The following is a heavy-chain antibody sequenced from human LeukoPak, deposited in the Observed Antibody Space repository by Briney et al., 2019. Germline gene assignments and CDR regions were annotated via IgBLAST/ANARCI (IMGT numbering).Heavy chain of an antibody. J-gene: IGHJ6*03. D-gene: IGHD2-2*02. CDR3: ARGPHLEVPAAIREEDYYYYYYMDV. V-gene: IGHV1-8*03. CDR1: GYTFTSYD. CDR2: MNPNSGNT. Sequence: GASVKVSCKASGYTFTSYDINWVRQATGQGFEWMGWMNPNSGNTGYAQKFQGRVAITRNTSISTAYMELSSLRSEDTAVYYCARGPHLEVPAAIREEDYYYYYYMDVWGKGTTVTVSS.